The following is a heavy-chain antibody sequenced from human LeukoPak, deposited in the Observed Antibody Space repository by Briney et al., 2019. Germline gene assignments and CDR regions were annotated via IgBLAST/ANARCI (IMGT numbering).Heavy chain of an antibody. CDR3: TRDVRVLLWFGESSWFYP. Sequence: PGGSLRLSCTASGFTFGDYAMSWVRQAPGKGLEWVGFIRSKAYGGTTEYAPSVKGRFTISRDDSKSIAYLQMNSLKTEDTAVYYCTRDVRVLLWFGESSWFYPWSQGTLVTVSS. J-gene: IGHJ5*02. V-gene: IGHV3-49*04. D-gene: IGHD3-10*01. CDR1: GFTFGDYA. CDR2: IRSKAYGGTT.